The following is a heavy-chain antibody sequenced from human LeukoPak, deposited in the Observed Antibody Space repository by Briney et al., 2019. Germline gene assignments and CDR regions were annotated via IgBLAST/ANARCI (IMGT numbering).Heavy chain of an antibody. Sequence: ASVKVSCKASGYTFTNHAMHWVRQAPGQGLEWMGWIDTANGNTKYLQKFQGRVTITRDTSARIVYMELSSLRSEDTAVYYCARVGGNSVLQYYFDYWGQGTLVTVSS. CDR2: IDTANGNT. V-gene: IGHV1-3*04. CDR1: GYTFTNHA. D-gene: IGHD4-23*01. CDR3: ARVGGNSVLQYYFDY. J-gene: IGHJ4*02.